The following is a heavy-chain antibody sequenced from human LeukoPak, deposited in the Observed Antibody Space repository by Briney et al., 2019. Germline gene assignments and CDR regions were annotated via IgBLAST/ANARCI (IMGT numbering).Heavy chain of an antibody. CDR1: GGSISSYY. V-gene: IGHV4-59*01. CDR3: ARVEYSSHIDY. J-gene: IGHJ4*02. D-gene: IGHD6-6*01. CDR2: IYYTGST. Sequence: SETLSLTCTVSGGSISSYYWSGIRQPPGKGLECIVDIYYTGSTNYNPSLKSRVTISVDTSKNQFSLKMSSVNAADTAVYYCARVEYSSHIDYWGQGTLVTVSS.